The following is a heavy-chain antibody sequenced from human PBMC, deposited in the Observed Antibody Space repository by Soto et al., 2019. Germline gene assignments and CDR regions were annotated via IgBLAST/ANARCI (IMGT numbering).Heavy chain of an antibody. J-gene: IGHJ4*02. CDR3: AHRPSYCSGGSCYSGFDY. V-gene: IGHV2-5*02. Sequence: QITLKESGPTLVKPTQTLTLTCTFSGFSLSTSGVGVGWIRQPPGKALEGLALIYWDDDKRYSPSLKSRLTITKDTSKNQLVLTMTNMDPVDTSTYYCAHRPSYCSGGSCYSGFDYWGQGTLVTVSS. CDR2: IYWDDDK. D-gene: IGHD2-15*01. CDR1: GFSLSTSGVG.